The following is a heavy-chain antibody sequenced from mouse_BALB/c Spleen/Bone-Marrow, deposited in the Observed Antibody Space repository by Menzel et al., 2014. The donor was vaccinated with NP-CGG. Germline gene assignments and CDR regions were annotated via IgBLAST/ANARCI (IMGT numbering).Heavy chain of an antibody. CDR1: GYTFTDYN. V-gene: IGHV1S29*02. CDR2: IYPYNGGT. J-gene: IGHJ2*01. CDR3: ARESSAGYYFDY. Sequence: EVQLQQSGPELVKPGASVKISCKASGYTFTDYNMHWVKQSHGKSLEWIGYIYPYNGGTGYNQKFKSKATLTVDNSSSTAYMELRSLTSEDSAVYYGARESSAGYYFDYWGQGTTLTVSS. D-gene: IGHD3-2*02.